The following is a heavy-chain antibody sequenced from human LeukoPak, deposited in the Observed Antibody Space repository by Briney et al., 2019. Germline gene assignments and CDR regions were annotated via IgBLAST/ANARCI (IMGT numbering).Heavy chain of an antibody. Sequence: GASVKVSCKASGYTFTGYYMHWVRQAPGQGLEWMGRINPNSGGTNYVQKFQGRVTMTRDTSISTAYMELSRLRSDDTAVYYCARGAVTVWSDAFDIWGQGTMVTVSS. CDR3: ARGAVTVWSDAFDI. V-gene: IGHV1-2*06. J-gene: IGHJ3*02. CDR2: INPNSGGT. D-gene: IGHD4-17*01. CDR1: GYTFTGYY.